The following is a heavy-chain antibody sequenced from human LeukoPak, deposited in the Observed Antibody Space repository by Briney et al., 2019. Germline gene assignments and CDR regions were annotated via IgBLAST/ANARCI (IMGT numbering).Heavy chain of an antibody. J-gene: IGHJ4*02. CDR1: GFTLSSYW. D-gene: IGHD3-10*01. V-gene: IGHV3-74*01. Sequence: GGSLRLSCTASGFTLSSYWMHWVRQAPGKGLVWVSHINSDGSSTRYADSVKGRFTISRDNAKNTLYLQMNSLRAEDTAVYYCARDGHLWSFDCWGQGTLVTVS. CDR3: ARDGHLWSFDC. CDR2: INSDGSST.